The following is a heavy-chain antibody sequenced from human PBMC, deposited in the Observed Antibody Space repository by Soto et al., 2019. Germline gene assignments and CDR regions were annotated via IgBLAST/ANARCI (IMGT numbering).Heavy chain of an antibody. CDR3: ARGTVTTEYYFDY. D-gene: IGHD4-17*01. V-gene: IGHV3-53*04. J-gene: IGHJ4*02. CDR1: GFTVSSNY. CDR2: IYSGGST. Sequence: EVQLVESGGGLVQPGGSLRLSCAASGFTVSSNYMSWVRQAPGKGLEWVSVIYSGGSTYYADSVKGRFTISRHNSKNTLYLQMNSLRAEVTAVYYCARGTVTTEYYFDYWGQGTLVTVSS.